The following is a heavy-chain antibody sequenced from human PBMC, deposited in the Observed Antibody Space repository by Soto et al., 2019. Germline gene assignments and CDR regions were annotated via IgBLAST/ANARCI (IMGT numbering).Heavy chain of an antibody. D-gene: IGHD2-15*01. CDR1: GFTFSGSA. CDR2: IRSKANSYAT. Sequence: GSLRLSCAASGFTFSGSAMHWVRQASGKGLEWVGRIRSKANSYATAYAASVKGRFTISRDDSKNTAYLQMNSLKTEDTAVYYCTSHMGYCSGGSCYRTFDYWGQGTLVTVSS. CDR3: TSHMGYCSGGSCYRTFDY. J-gene: IGHJ4*02. V-gene: IGHV3-73*01.